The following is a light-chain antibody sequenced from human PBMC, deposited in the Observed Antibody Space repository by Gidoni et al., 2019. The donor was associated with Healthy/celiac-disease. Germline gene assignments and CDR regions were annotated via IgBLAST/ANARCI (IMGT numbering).Light chain of an antibody. V-gene: IGKV1-39*01. CDR1: QSISSY. Sequence: DMQMTQSPSSLSASVGDSVTITCRASQSISSYLNWYQKKPGNAPKLLIYAASSLQRGVPSRFSGSASGTYFTLTSSSLQPEDFATYYCQQSYSTRGTFGQGTKLEIK. CDR3: QQSYSTRGT. J-gene: IGKJ2*01. CDR2: AAS.